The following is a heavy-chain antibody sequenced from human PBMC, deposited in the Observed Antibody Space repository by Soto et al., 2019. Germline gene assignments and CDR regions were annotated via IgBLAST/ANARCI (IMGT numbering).Heavy chain of an antibody. Sequence: SETLSLTCAVYGGSFSGYYWSWIRHPPGKGLEWIGEINHSGSTNYNPSLKSRVTISVDTSKNQFSLKLSSVTAADTAVYYCARGYGSGTFNWFDPWGHGTLVTVSS. CDR1: GGSFSGYY. CDR3: ARGYGSGTFNWFDP. J-gene: IGHJ5*02. D-gene: IGHD3-10*01. V-gene: IGHV4-34*01. CDR2: INHSGST.